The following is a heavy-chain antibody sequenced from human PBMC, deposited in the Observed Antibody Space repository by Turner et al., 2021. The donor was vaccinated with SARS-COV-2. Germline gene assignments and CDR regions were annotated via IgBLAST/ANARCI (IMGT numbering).Heavy chain of an antibody. J-gene: IGHJ4*02. V-gene: IGHV4-4*07. CDR2: IYTSGST. CDR1: GGSISSYY. CDR3: ARSPGWELLPISYYFDY. D-gene: IGHD1-26*01. Sequence: QVQLQVSGPGLVTPSENLSLTCTVSGGSISSYYWSWIRQPAGKGLEWIGRIYTSGSTNYNPSLKSRVTMSVDTSKNQFSLKLSSGTAADTAVYYCARSPGWELLPISYYFDYWGQGTLVTVSS.